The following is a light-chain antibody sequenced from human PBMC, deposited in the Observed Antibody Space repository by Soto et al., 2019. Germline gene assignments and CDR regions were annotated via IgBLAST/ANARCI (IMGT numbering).Light chain of an antibody. V-gene: IGKV1-9*01. CDR3: QQLINYPLT. Sequence: DIQLTHSPPFLSASVGDRVTITCRASQAINSYLAWYQQKPGKAPRLLIYAASTLQSGVPSRFSGSGSGTEFTLTISSLQPEDFATYYCQQLINYPLTFGGGTKVEIK. CDR1: QAINSY. J-gene: IGKJ4*01. CDR2: AAS.